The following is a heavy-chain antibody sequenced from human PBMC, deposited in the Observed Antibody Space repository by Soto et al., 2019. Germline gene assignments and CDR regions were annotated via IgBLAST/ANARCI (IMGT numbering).Heavy chain of an antibody. Sequence: SETLSLTCTVSGGSVSSGSYYWSWIRQPPGKGLEWIGYIYYSGSTNYNPSLKSRVTISVDTSKNQFSLKLSSVTAADTAVHYCARVHCNSTTCHVFDYWGQGTLVTVSS. D-gene: IGHD2-2*01. V-gene: IGHV4-61*01. CDR3: ARVHCNSTTCHVFDY. CDR2: IYYSGST. CDR1: GGSVSSGSYY. J-gene: IGHJ4*02.